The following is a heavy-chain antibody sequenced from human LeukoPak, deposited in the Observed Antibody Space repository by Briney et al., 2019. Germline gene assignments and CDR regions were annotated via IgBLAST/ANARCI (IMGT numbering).Heavy chain of an antibody. CDR1: GFTFSRYS. CDR3: ARAKRNGFDI. Sequence: PGGSLRLSCAASGFTFSRYSMNWVRQAPGKGLEWVSSITTSSSYIYYADSVKGRFTISRDNAKNSLYLQMDSLRAEDTAVYYCARAKRNGFDIWGQGTMVTVSP. CDR2: ITTSSSYI. V-gene: IGHV3-21*01. J-gene: IGHJ3*02.